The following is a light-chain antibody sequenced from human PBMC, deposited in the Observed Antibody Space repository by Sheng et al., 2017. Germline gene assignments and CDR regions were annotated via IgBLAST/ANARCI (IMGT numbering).Light chain of an antibody. CDR2: GAS. Sequence: EILMTQSPVTLSVSPGERVTLSCRASQSISSNLAWYQQKPGQSPRLLIYGASTRATDIPARFSGSGSGTQFTLTISSLQSEDFAVYYCEQYSDWPSTFGPRD. V-gene: IGKV3-15*01. J-gene: IGKJ1*01. CDR3: EQYSDWPST. CDR1: QSISSN.